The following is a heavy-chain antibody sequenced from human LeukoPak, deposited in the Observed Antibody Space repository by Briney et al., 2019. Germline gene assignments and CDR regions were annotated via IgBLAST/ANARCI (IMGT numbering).Heavy chain of an antibody. CDR1: GFTFSSYA. CDR2: ISGGGGTT. D-gene: IGHD1-26*01. J-gene: IGHJ4*02. V-gene: IGHV3-23*01. Sequence: GGSLRLSCAASGFTFSSYAMSWVCKAPGKGLEWVSTISGGGGTTYYADSVTGRFTISRDNSKNTLYLQMNSLRAEDTAVYCCAKARGLGIVGAHFDYWGQGTLVTVSS. CDR3: AKARGLGIVGAHFDY.